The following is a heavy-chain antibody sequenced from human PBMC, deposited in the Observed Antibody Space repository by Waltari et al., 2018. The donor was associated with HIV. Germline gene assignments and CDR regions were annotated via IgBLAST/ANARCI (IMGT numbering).Heavy chain of an antibody. CDR1: GGSISSSYW. V-gene: IGHV4-4*02. CDR2: IYHSGIT. CDR3: ASKYTSGWFHFDY. J-gene: IGHJ4*02. Sequence: QVQLQESGPGLVKPSGTLSLTCAVSGGSISSSYWWSWVRQPPGKGLEWIGEIYHSGITNYNPSLKSRVTISVDKSKNQFSLKLSSVTAADTAMYYCASKYTSGWFHFDYWGQGTLVTVSS. D-gene: IGHD6-19*01.